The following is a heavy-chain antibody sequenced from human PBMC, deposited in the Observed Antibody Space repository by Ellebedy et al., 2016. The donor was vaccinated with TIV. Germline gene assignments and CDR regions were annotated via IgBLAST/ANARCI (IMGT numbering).Heavy chain of an antibody. D-gene: IGHD1-14*01. V-gene: IGHV1-69*06. J-gene: IGHJ1*01. CDR1: GGTFSSYA. CDR3: AREGREYNTPSQYFQH. CDR2: IIPISGTT. Sequence: AASVKVSCKASGGTFSSYAIGWLRQAPGQGLEWMGVIIPISGTTVHAQNFQHRVTITAVKSTSTGYMELTNLGIEDTAVYYCAREGREYNTPSQYFQHWGQGTLVTVSS.